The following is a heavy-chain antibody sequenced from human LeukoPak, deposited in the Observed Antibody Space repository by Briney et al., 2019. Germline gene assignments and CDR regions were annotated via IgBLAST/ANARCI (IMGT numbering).Heavy chain of an antibody. J-gene: IGHJ4*02. V-gene: IGHV3-23*01. CDR1: GFTFSSYA. Sequence: GGSLRLSCAASGFTFSSYAMSWVRQAPGKGLEWVSAISGSGGSTYYADSVKGRFTISRDNSKNTLYLQMNSLRAEDTAVYYCAEGGVRYFDWLIDYWGQGTLVTVSS. CDR3: AEGGVRYFDWLIDY. CDR2: ISGSGGST. D-gene: IGHD3-9*01.